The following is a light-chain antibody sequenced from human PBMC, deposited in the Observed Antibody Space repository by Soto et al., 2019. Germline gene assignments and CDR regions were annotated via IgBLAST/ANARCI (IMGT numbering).Light chain of an antibody. CDR2: DAS. CDR1: QSVSSY. J-gene: IGKJ4*01. V-gene: IGKV3-11*01. Sequence: EIVLTQSLATLSLYPGERATLSCRASQSVSSYLAWYQQKPGQAPRLLIYDASNRATGIPARFSGSGSGTDFTLTISSLEPEDFAVYYCHQRSKWPLTFGGGTKVDIK. CDR3: HQRSKWPLT.